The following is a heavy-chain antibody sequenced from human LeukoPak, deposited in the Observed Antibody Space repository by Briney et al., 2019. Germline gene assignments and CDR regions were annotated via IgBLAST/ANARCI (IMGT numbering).Heavy chain of an antibody. V-gene: IGHV4-59*08. Sequence: SETLSLTCTVSGGSISSYYWSWIRQPPGKGLEWIGYISYTGSTNYNPYLKSRVTISVDTSKNQFSLKLSSVTVADTAVYYCAGHYGMSAYWYYFDYWGQGTLVTVSS. CDR1: GGSISSYY. CDR2: ISYTGST. CDR3: AGHYGMSAYWYYFDY. D-gene: IGHD3-3*01. J-gene: IGHJ4*02.